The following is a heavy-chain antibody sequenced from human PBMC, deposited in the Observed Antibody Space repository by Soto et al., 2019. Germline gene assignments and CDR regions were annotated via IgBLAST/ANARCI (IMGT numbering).Heavy chain of an antibody. Sequence: SETLSLTCAVSGGSISTRSYSWGWIRQPPGKRQERIGKIYNSGSTYYNPSLKNRVTISVDKSKNQFSLKLSSVTAADTAVYYCARSPYSSSWYRGGYYYYYGMDVWGQGTTVTVSS. J-gene: IGHJ6*02. CDR3: ARSPYSSSWYRGGYYYYYGMDV. D-gene: IGHD6-13*01. CDR2: IYNSGST. CDR1: GGSISTRSYS. V-gene: IGHV4-39*07.